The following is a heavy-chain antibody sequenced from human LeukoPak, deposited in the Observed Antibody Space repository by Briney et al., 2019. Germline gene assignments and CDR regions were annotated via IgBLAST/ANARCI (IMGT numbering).Heavy chain of an antibody. CDR1: GFTFSSYA. J-gene: IGHJ4*02. V-gene: IGHV3-23*01. CDR2: ISGSGGST. D-gene: IGHD3-22*01. CDR3: AKDAYDSSGYYYSHPDY. Sequence: PGGSLRLSCAASGFTFSSYAMSWVRRAPGKGLEWVSAISGSGGSTYYADSVKGRFTISRDNSKSTLYLQMNSLRAEDTAVYYCAKDAYDSSGYYYSHPDYWGQGTLVTVSS.